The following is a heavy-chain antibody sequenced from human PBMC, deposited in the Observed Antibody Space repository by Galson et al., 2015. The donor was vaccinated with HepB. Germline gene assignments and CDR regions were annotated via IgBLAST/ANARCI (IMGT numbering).Heavy chain of an antibody. Sequence: SLRLSCAASGFTFSNAWMSWVRQAPGKGLEWVGRIKSKTDGGTTDYAAPVKGRFTISRDDSKNTLYLQMNSLKTEDTAVYYCTTDHGGSYLGGYFDYWGQGTLVTVSS. D-gene: IGHD1-26*01. J-gene: IGHJ4*02. CDR2: IKSKTDGGTT. CDR1: GFTFSNAW. CDR3: TTDHGGSYLGGYFDY. V-gene: IGHV3-15*01.